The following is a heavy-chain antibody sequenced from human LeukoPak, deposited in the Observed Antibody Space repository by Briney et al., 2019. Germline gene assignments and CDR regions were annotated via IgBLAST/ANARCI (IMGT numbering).Heavy chain of an antibody. J-gene: IGHJ5*02. CDR2: IYHSGST. V-gene: IGHV4-38-2*02. CDR1: GYSISSGYY. D-gene: IGHD6-6*01. Sequence: SVTLSLTCTVPGYSISSGYYWGWIRQPPGKGLEWIGSIYHSGSTYYNPSLKSRVTISVDTSKNQFSLKLSSVTAADTAVYYCARWEYSSSAWAQGFDPWGQGTLVTVSS. CDR3: ARWEYSSSAWAQGFDP.